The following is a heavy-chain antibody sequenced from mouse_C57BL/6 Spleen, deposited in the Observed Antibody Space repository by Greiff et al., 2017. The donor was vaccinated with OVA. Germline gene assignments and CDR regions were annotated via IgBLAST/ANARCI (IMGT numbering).Heavy chain of an antibody. CDR2: ISYDGSN. CDR1: GYSITSGYY. V-gene: IGHV3-6*01. Sequence: EVHLVESGPGLVKPSQSLSLTCSVTGYSITSGYYWTWIRQFPGNKLEWMGYISYDGSNNYNPSLKNRISITRDTSKNQFFLKLNSVTTEDTATYYCARRDYGSSNWYFDVWGTGTTVTVSS. J-gene: IGHJ1*03. D-gene: IGHD1-1*01. CDR3: ARRDYGSSNWYFDV.